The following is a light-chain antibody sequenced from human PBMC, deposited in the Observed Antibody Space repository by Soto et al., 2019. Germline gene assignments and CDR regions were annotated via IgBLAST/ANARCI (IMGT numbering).Light chain of an antibody. CDR1: QSISSY. J-gene: IGKJ3*01. Sequence: DIQMTQSPSSLSASVGDRVTITCRASQSISSYLNWYQQKPGKAPKLLIYAASSLQSGVPSRFSGSGSGTDFTLTISSLQPEDFATYYCQQSYSNPDTFGPGTKVDIK. CDR2: AAS. V-gene: IGKV1-39*01. CDR3: QQSYSNPDT.